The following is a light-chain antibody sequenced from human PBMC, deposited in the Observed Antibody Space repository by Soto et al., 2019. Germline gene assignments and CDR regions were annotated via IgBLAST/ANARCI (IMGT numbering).Light chain of an antibody. Sequence: DIQMTQSPSTLSASVGDRDTITCRASQSISNWLAWYQQKPGKAPKLLIYKASSLESGVPSRFSGSGSGTEFTLTISSLQTDDFAAYYCQQYNTYPLTFGGGTKVEIK. CDR3: QQYNTYPLT. J-gene: IGKJ4*01. V-gene: IGKV1-5*03. CDR2: KAS. CDR1: QSISNW.